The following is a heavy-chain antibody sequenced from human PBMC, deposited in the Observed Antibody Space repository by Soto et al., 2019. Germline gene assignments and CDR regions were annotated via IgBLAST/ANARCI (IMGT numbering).Heavy chain of an antibody. CDR2: ITTSGGNT. CDR1: GFTFSSYA. V-gene: IGHV3-23*01. D-gene: IGHD2-8*01. J-gene: IGHJ6*03. Sequence: EVQLLESGGGLVQPGGSLRLSCAASGFTFSSYALSWVRQAPGKGLEWVSTITTSGGNTYYADSVKGRFTISRDNSKNTLYLQMNSLRAEDTAVYYCAGRYCTNGVCYTNYYYYMDVWGKGTKVTVSS. CDR3: AGRYCTNGVCYTNYYYYMDV.